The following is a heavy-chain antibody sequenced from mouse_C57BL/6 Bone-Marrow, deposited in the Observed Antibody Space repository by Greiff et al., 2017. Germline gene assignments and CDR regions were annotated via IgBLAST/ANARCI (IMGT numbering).Heavy chain of an antibody. V-gene: IGHV5-6*01. CDR2: ISSGGSYT. J-gene: IGHJ4*01. CDR3: ARHNLYYAMDY. CDR1: GFTFSSYG. Sequence: VQLQQSGGDLVKPGGSLKLSCAASGFTFSSYGMSWVRPTPDKRLEWVATISSGGSYTYYPDSVKGRFTISRDNAKNTLYLQMSSLKSEDTAMYYCARHNLYYAMDYWGQGTSVTVSS.